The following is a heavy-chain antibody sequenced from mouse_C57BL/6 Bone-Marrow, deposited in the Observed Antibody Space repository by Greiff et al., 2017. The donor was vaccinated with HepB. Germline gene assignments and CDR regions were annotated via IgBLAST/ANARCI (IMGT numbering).Heavy chain of an antibody. J-gene: IGHJ4*01. V-gene: IGHV5-12*01. Sequence: EVKLVESGGGLVQPGGSLKLSCAASGFTFSDYYMYWVRQTPEKRLEWVAYISNGGGSTYYPDTVKGRFTISSDNAKNTLYLQMSRLKSEDTAMYYCARHGALLWLSFYAMDYWGQGTSVTVSS. CDR1: GFTFSDYY. CDR3: ARHGALLWLSFYAMDY. CDR2: ISNGGGST. D-gene: IGHD2-9*01.